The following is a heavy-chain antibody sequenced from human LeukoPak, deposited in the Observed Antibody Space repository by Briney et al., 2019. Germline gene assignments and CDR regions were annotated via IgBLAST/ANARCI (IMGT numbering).Heavy chain of an antibody. J-gene: IGHJ5*02. V-gene: IGHV6-1*01. CDR3: ARGARTPSGYGSRTAGRANWFDP. CDR2: TYYRSKWYH. Sequence: SQTLSLTCAISGDSVSSHSSAWNWIRQSPSRGLEWLGRTYYRSKWYHDYAVSVRSRISINPDTSKNQFSLKLSSVTAADTAVYYCARGARTPSGYGSRTAGRANWFDPWGQGTLVTVSS. D-gene: IGHD5-12*01. CDR1: GDSVSSHSSA.